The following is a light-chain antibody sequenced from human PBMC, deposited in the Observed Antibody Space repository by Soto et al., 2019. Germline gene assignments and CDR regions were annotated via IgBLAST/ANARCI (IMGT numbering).Light chain of an antibody. J-gene: IGKJ1*01. Sequence: EIVLTQSPATLSLSPGERATLSCRASQSVGNYLAWYQQKPGQAPRLLIYDVFNRATGIPARLSGSGSGTDFTLTISSLQPEDFAVYYCLQRSVWPWTFGQGTRLEVK. V-gene: IGKV3-11*01. CDR3: LQRSVWPWT. CDR2: DVF. CDR1: QSVGNY.